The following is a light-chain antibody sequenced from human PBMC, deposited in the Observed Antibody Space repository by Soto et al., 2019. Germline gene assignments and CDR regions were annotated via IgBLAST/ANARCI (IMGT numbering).Light chain of an antibody. CDR1: DSNIGSNS. V-gene: IGLV1-47*02. Sequence: QSVLTQPPSASGTAGQVVTISCSGGDSNIGSNSVYWYQHLPRMAPKLLIYYNNQRPSGVPDRFSGSRSGTSASLAIVGLRSEDEAVYYWAAGDASLGACVFGNGTKVPVL. CDR2: YNN. CDR3: AAGDASLGACV. J-gene: IGLJ1*01.